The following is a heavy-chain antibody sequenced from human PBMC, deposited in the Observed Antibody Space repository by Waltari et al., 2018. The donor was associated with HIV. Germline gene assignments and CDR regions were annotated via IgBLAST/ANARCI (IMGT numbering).Heavy chain of an antibody. CDR1: GGSITRNDFY. D-gene: IGHD2-2*01. V-gene: IGHV4-39*01. J-gene: IGHJ4*02. Sequence: QLHLQESGPGLVKPSETLALTCTVSGGSITRNDFYWAWIRQPPGKGLEWIGLMYNSGTTDYNPSLKSRVSMSRDTSKNRFSLRLHSVTAADTAIYYCARRGDGFNQHARLDHWGPGTLV. CDR3: ARRGDGFNQHARLDH. CDR2: MYNSGTT.